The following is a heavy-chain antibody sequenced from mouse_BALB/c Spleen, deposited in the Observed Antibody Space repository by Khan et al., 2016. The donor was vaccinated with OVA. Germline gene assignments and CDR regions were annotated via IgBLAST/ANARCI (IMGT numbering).Heavy chain of an antibody. CDR1: GFTFSNYG. CDR2: ISSGDTT. Sequence: EAELVESGGGLVKPGGSLKLSCAASGFTFSNYGVSWVRQTPEKRLEWVASISSGDTTYYPDSVKGRFTISRDNARNILYLQMSSLRSEDTAMYYCARDYWFAYWGQGTLVTVSA. CDR3: ARDYWFAY. V-gene: IGHV5-6-5*01. J-gene: IGHJ3*01.